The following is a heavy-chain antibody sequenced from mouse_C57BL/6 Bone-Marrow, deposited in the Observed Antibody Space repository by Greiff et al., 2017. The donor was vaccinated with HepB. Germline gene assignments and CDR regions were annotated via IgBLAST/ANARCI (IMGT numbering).Heavy chain of an antibody. CDR1: GFNIKDDY. D-gene: IGHD2-4*01. V-gene: IGHV14-4*01. CDR3: TSYDYDHY. Sequence: LQQSGAELVRPGASVKLSCTASGFNIKDDYMHWVKQRPEQGLEWIGWIDPENGDTEYASKFQGKATITADTSSNTAYLQLSSLTSEDTAVYYCTSYDYDHYWGQGTTLTVSS. CDR2: IDPENGDT. J-gene: IGHJ2*01.